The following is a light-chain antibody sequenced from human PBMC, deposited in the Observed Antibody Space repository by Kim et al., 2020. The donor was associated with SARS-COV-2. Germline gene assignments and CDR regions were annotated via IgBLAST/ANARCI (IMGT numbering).Light chain of an antibody. CDR2: DAS. CDR1: QSISNW. CDR3: QQYNGYPWT. Sequence: DIQMTQSPSTLSASVGERVTTTCRASQSISNWLAWYQQKPGEVPKLLIYDASSLESGVPSRFSGSGSGTGFTLTISSLQPNDFATYYCQQYNGYPWTFGQGTKVEIK. J-gene: IGKJ1*01. V-gene: IGKV1-5*01.